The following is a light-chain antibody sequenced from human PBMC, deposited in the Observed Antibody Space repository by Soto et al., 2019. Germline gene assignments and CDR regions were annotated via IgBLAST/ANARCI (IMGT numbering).Light chain of an antibody. J-gene: IGLJ1*01. Sequence: QSALTQPRSVSGSPGQSVTISCTGTSSDVGGYNYVSWYQQHPGQAPKLMIYDVTYRPSGVSNRYSGSKSGNSASLTISGLQADDEADYYCCSLTTSHTYVFGSGTKLTVL. CDR2: DVT. CDR1: SSDVGGYNY. CDR3: CSLTTSHTYV. V-gene: IGLV2-11*01.